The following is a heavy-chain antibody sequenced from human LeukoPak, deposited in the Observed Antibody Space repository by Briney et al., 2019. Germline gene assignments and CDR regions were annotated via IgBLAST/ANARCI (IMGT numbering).Heavy chain of an antibody. CDR3: ARDTITVTTPYFDY. D-gene: IGHD4-17*01. J-gene: IGHJ4*02. V-gene: IGHV1-2*02. CDR1: GYTFTGYY. Sequence: ASVKVSCKASGYTFTGYYIDWVRQAPGQGLEWMGWINSDSGGTNYALKFQGRVTMTRDTSTSTAYMELSSLRSDDTAFYYCARDTITVTTPYFDYWGQGTLVTVPS. CDR2: INSDSGGT.